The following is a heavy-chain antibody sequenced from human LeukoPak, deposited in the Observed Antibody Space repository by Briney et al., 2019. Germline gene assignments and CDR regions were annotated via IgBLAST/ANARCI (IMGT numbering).Heavy chain of an antibody. Sequence: GGSLRLSCAASGFTFSSYWMSWVRQAPGKGLEWVGRIKSKTDGGTTDYAAPVKGRFTISRDDSKNTLYLQMNSLKTEDTAVYYCTTLEMATILSDYWGQGTLVTVSS. D-gene: IGHD5-24*01. CDR1: GFTFSSYW. CDR2: IKSKTDGGTT. CDR3: TTLEMATILSDY. V-gene: IGHV3-15*01. J-gene: IGHJ4*02.